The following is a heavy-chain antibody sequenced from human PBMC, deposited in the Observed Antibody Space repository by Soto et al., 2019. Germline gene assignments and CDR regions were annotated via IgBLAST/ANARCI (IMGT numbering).Heavy chain of an antibody. D-gene: IGHD5-18*01. CDR3: ASRSGYSYGYYYYYYMDV. CDR1: GFTFSDYY. J-gene: IGHJ6*03. CDR2: ISSSGSTI. V-gene: IGHV3-11*01. Sequence: QVQLVESGGGLVKPGGSLRLSCAASGFTFSDYYMSWIRQAPGKGLEWVSYISSSGSTIYYADSVKGRLTISRNNAKNYMYLQMTSLRAEDTAVYYCASRSGYSYGYYYYYYMDVWGKGTTVTVSS.